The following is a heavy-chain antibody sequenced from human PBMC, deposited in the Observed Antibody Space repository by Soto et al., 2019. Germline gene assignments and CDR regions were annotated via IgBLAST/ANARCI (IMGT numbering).Heavy chain of an antibody. CDR1: GGTFSSYA. Sequence: SVKVSCKASGGTFSSYAIRWVRQAPGQGLEWMGGIIPIFGTANYAQKFQGRVTITADESTSTAYMELSSLRSEDTAVYYCARQDIVVVPAAAYYYYGMDVWGQGTTVTVSS. CDR2: IIPIFGTA. D-gene: IGHD2-2*01. V-gene: IGHV1-69*13. J-gene: IGHJ6*02. CDR3: ARQDIVVVPAAAYYYYGMDV.